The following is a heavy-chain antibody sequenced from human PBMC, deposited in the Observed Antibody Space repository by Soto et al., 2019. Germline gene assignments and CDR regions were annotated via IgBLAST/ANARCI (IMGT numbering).Heavy chain of an antibody. CDR1: GFIFSDHY. Sequence: VQLVESGGGLVQPGGSLRLSCAASGFIFSDHYMDWVRQAPGKGLEWVGRIKNKANSYTTEYAASVKGRFTISRDDSKISLYLQMNSLKAGDTAVYYCTRIPLVGATGGLYCDYWGQGTLLTVSP. V-gene: IGHV3-72*01. CDR3: TRIPLVGATGGLYCDY. D-gene: IGHD1-26*01. CDR2: IKNKANSYTT. J-gene: IGHJ4*02.